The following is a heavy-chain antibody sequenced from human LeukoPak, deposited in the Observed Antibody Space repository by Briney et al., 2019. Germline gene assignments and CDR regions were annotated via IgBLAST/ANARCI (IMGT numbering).Heavy chain of an antibody. CDR2: ISWNSGSI. V-gene: IGHV3-9*01. CDR1: GFTFDDYA. D-gene: IGHD3-10*01. Sequence: GGSLRLSCAASGFTFDDYAMHWVRQAPGKGLEWVSGISWNSGSIGYADSVKGRFTISRDNAKNSLYLQMNSLRAEDTALYYCAKDIAYYYGSGNFDYWGQGTLVNVSS. CDR3: AKDIAYYYGSGNFDY. J-gene: IGHJ4*02.